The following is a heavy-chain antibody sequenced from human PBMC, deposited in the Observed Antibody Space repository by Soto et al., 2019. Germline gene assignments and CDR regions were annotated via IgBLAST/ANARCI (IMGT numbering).Heavy chain of an antibody. D-gene: IGHD1-1*01. J-gene: IGHJ6*02. CDR1: GGTCNSYP. CDR3: ARGIVTGSEYNYYYYGMDV. CDR2: IIPIFGTT. Sequence: SVKFSCKASGGTCNSYPIDWVRQAPGQGLEWMGGIIPIFGTTNYPQKLQGRVKLTADESTRTAYMELSTLRSEDTAVYYCARGIVTGSEYNYYYYGMDVWGQGTTVTVSS. V-gene: IGHV1-69*13.